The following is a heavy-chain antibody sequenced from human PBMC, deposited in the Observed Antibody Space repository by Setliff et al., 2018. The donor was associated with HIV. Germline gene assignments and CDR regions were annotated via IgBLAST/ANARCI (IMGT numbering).Heavy chain of an antibody. CDR3: VTETWFRFDY. V-gene: IGHV3-7*05. D-gene: IGHD3-10*01. Sequence: QPGGSLRLSCAASGFTFSSSWMSWVRQAPGKGLEWVAKIKPDGSEKYYVDSVRGRFTISRDNAKNSLYLQMNSLRAEDTAVYYCVTETWFRFDYWGQGTLVTVSS. CDR1: GFTFSSSW. J-gene: IGHJ4*02. CDR2: IKPDGSEK.